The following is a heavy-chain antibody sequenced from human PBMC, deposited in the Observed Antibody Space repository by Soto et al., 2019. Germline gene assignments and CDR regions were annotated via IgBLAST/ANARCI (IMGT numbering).Heavy chain of an antibody. CDR2: IRTSSSTI. V-gene: IGHV3-48*01. J-gene: IGHJ6*02. CDR1: GFTFSSYT. Sequence: EVQLVESGGGLVQPGVSLTLSCTASGFTFSSYTINGVRQAPGKGLEWLSYIRTSSSTIYYADSVKGRFTISRDNAKNSLYLQMNSLRAEDTALYYCARSEMGLAVPGYYYYYGLDVWGQGTTVTVSS. CDR3: ARSEMGLAVPGYYYYYGLDV. D-gene: IGHD6-19*01.